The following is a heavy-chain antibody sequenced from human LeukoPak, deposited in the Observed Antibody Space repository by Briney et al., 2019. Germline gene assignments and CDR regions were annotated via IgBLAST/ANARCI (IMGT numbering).Heavy chain of an antibody. CDR2: MSWNSGSI. CDR3: AKDLGGYYYYYYGMGV. J-gene: IGHJ6*02. D-gene: IGHD3-10*01. CDR1: GLTFDDYA. V-gene: IGHV3-9*01. Sequence: GGSLRLSCAASGLTFDDYAMHWVRRAPGRGVEWVSGMSWNSGSIVYADSVKGRFTISRDNAKNSLYLQMNSLRAEDTALYYCAKDLGGYYYYYYGMGVWGQGTTVTVSS.